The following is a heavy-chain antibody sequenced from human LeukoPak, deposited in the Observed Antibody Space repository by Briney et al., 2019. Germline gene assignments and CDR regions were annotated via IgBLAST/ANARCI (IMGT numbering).Heavy chain of an antibody. J-gene: IGHJ4*02. D-gene: IGHD2/OR15-2a*01. CDR2: TYYRSKWYN. V-gene: IGHV6-1*01. CDR1: GDSVSSNSVT. CDR3: ARHSNGCFDY. Sequence: TSQTLSLTCAISGDSVSSNSVTWNRIRQSPSRGLEWLGRTYYRSKWYNDYAVSVKSRIMINADTSKNQFSLQLNSVTPEDTAVYYCARHSNGCFDYWGQGTLVTVSS.